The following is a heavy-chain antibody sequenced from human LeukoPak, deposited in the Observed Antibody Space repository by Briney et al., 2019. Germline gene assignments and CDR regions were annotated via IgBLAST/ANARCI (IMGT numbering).Heavy chain of an antibody. CDR3: ARAGRGLYANYRAFDY. V-gene: IGHV1-2*02. CDR2: INPNRGDS. D-gene: IGHD2-8*01. J-gene: IGHJ4*02. CDR1: GYTFTGYY. Sequence: ASVKVSCKASGYTFTGYYMHWVRQAPGQGLEWMGWINPNRGDSNYAQKFQDRVTMTSDTSINTAFMELSRLRSDDTAVYYCARAGRGLYANYRAFDYWGQGTLVTVSS.